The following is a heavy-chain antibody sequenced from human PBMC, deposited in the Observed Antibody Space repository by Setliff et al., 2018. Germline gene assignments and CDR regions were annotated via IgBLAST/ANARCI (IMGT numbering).Heavy chain of an antibody. D-gene: IGHD2-15*01. CDR2: MSPQSDNT. CDR1: GYTFSAYD. Sequence: VKVSCKASGYTFSAYDFNWVRQAPGQGLEWVGSMSPQSDNTVYAQKFLGRVTMTKNTSISTAYMELSSLRSEDTAVYYCARGQPPTPRPYFYHMDVWGKGTTVTVSS. V-gene: IGHV1-8*02. CDR3: ARGQPPTPRPYFYHMDV. J-gene: IGHJ6*03.